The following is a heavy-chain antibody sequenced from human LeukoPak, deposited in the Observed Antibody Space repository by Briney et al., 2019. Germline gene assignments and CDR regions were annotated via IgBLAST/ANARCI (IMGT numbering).Heavy chain of an antibody. J-gene: IGHJ5*02. CDR2: TYFRSKWET. CDR1: GDSVSINIAA. V-gene: IGHV6-1*01. Sequence: SQTLSLTCAISGDSVSINIAAWNWIRQSPSRGLEWLGRTYFRSKWETDYADSVKGRINVDADTSNNQFSLHLKSVTPEDTAVYYCASGWALSWGQGTLVTVSS. D-gene: IGHD6-19*01. CDR3: ASGWALS.